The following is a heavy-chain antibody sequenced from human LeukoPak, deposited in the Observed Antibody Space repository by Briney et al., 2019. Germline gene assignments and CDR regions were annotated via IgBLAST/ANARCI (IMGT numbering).Heavy chain of an antibody. CDR1: GFSFGNYW. CDR2: INTDGTNT. D-gene: IGHD6-19*01. Sequence: GRSLRFSCVASGFSFGNYWMYWVRQAPGKGLVWVSHINTDGTNTNYADSVKGRFTVSRDNAKKTLYLQMNTLRVEDTAVYYCARDLWLGDYWGQGPGLPVSS. V-gene: IGHV3-74*01. J-gene: IGHJ4*02. CDR3: ARDLWLGDY.